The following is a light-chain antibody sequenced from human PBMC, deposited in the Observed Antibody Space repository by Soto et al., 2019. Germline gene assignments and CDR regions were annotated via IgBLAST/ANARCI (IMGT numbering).Light chain of an antibody. CDR2: GPS. CDR3: QQYSSSRT. V-gene: IGKV3-20*01. CDR1: QSVTSNY. Sequence: EIVLTQSPGTLSLSPGERATLSCRASQSVTSNYLAWYQQKPGQAPRLLIYGPSSRATGIPVRFSGSGSETDFTLTITRLEPEDFAMYYCQQYSSSRTFGQGTKVDIK. J-gene: IGKJ1*01.